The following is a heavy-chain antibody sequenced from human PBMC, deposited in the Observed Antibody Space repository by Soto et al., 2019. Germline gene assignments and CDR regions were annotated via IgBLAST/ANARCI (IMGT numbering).Heavy chain of an antibody. J-gene: IGHJ5*02. V-gene: IGHV4-34*01. Sequence: QVQLQQWGAGLLKPSETLSLTCDVYGGSFSGYYWSWIRQPPGKGLEWIGEMNHSGSTNYNPSLKSRVTISADTSKNQFSRKLSSATAADTAVYYCASCITMVRGVITDANWFDPWGQGSLVTVSS. CDR3: ASCITMVRGVITDANWFDP. CDR1: GGSFSGYY. CDR2: MNHSGST. D-gene: IGHD3-10*01.